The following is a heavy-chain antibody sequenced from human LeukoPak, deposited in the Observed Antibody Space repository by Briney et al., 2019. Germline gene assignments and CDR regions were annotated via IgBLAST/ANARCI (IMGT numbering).Heavy chain of an antibody. CDR2: ISAYNSNT. J-gene: IGHJ6*03. CDR3: ARSTMIVVVSYMDV. D-gene: IGHD3-22*01. Sequence: ASVKVSCKASGYTFTSYGISWVRQAPGQGLEWMGWISAYNSNTNYAQKLQGRVTMTTDTSTSTAYMELRSLRSDDTAVYYCARSTMIVVVSYMDVWGKGTTVTVSS. V-gene: IGHV1-18*01. CDR1: GYTFTSYG.